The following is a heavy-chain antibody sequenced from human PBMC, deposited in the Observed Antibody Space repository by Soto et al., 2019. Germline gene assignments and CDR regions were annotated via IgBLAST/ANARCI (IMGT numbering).Heavy chain of an antibody. CDR2: INPSGGST. Sequence: GASVKVSCKASGYTFTSYYMHWVRQAPGQGLEWMGIINPSGGSTSYAQKFQGRVTMTRDTSTSTVYMELSSLRSEDTAVYYCARGPYWYDFWSGYYRVRPYYFDYWGQGTLVTAPQ. V-gene: IGHV1-46*03. CDR3: ARGPYWYDFWSGYYRVRPYYFDY. J-gene: IGHJ4*02. CDR1: GYTFTSYY. D-gene: IGHD3-3*01.